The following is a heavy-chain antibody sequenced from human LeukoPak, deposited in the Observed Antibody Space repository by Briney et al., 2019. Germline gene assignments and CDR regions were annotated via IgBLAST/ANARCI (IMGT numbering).Heavy chain of an antibody. V-gene: IGHV3-23*01. D-gene: IGHD3-3*01. J-gene: IGHJ3*02. CDR1: GFTFSSYA. CDR2: SSGSGGST. CDR3: ATVRDFWSCYPDAFDI. Sequence: GGSLKLSCAASGFTFSSYAMSWVRQAPGKGLVWVSASSGSGGSTYYADSVKGRFTISRDNAKNSLYLQMNSLRAEDTAVYYCATVRDFWSCYPDAFDIWGQGTMVTVSS.